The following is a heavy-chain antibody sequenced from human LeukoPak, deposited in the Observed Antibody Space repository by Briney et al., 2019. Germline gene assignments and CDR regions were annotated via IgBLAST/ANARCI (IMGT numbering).Heavy chain of an antibody. Sequence: PGGSLRLSCAASGFTFSSYAMHWVRQAPGKGLEWVAVISYDGSNKYYGDSVKGRFTISRDNAKNTLYLHMSSLRGEDTAIYYCTENTWGRGTRVTVSS. V-gene: IGHV3-30-3*01. CDR2: ISYDGSNK. CDR1: GFTFSSYA. CDR3: TENT. J-gene: IGHJ4*02.